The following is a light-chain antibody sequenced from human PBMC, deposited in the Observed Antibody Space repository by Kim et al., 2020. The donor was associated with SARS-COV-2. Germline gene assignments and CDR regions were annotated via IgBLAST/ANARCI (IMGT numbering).Light chain of an antibody. Sequence: VTISCTGSSSNIGAGYDVHSYQQLPGTAPKLLIYGNSNRPSGVPDRFSGSKSGTSASLAITGLQAEDEADYYCQSYDSSLSGSVVFGGGTQLTVL. CDR2: GNS. V-gene: IGLV1-40*01. CDR3: QSYDSSLSGSVV. CDR1: SSNIGAGYD. J-gene: IGLJ2*01.